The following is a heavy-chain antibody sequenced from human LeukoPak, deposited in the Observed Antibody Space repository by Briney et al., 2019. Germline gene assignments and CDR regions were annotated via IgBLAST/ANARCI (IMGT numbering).Heavy chain of an antibody. D-gene: IGHD6-19*01. CDR1: GYTFTGYY. Sequence: ASVKVSCKASGYTFTGYYMHWVRQAPGQGLEWMGRINPNSGGTNYAQKFQGRVTMTRDTSISTAYMELSRLRSDDTAVYYCAIPGSGWSYDAFDIWGQGTMVTVSS. CDR2: INPNSGGT. CDR3: AIPGSGWSYDAFDI. V-gene: IGHV1-2*02. J-gene: IGHJ3*02.